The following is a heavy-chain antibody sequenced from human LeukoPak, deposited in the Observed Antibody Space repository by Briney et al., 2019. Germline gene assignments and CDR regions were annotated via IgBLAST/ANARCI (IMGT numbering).Heavy chain of an antibody. J-gene: IGHJ4*02. CDR2: ISGSGGST. Sequence: PGGSLRLSCAASGFTFSSYAMSWVRQAPGKGLEWVSAISGSGGSTYYADSVKGRFTISRDNSKNTLYLQMNSLRAEDTAVYYCARVNRYCSSTSCYSPFDYWGQGTLVTVSS. CDR3: ARVNRYCSSTSCYSPFDY. CDR1: GFTFSSYA. V-gene: IGHV3-23*01. D-gene: IGHD2-2*01.